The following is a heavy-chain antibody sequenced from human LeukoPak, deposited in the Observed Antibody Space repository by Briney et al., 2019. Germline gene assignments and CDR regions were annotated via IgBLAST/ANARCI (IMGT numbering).Heavy chain of an antibody. CDR1: GGSISSSSYY. V-gene: IGHV4-39*01. J-gene: IGHJ4*02. CDR2: TYYSGST. CDR3: ARLGSGPYDYVWGSYHPYYFDY. Sequence: PSETLSLTCTVSGGSISSSSYYWGWIRQPPGKGLEWIGSTYYSGSTYYNPSLKSRVTISVDTSKNQFSLKLSSVTAADTAVYYCARLGSGPYDYVWGSYHPYYFDYWGQGTLVTVSS. D-gene: IGHD3-16*02.